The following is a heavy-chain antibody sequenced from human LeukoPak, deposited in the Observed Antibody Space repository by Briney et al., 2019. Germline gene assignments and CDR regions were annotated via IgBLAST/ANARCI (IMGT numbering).Heavy chain of an antibody. Sequence: GRSLRLSCAASGVSFSDYGIHWVRQAPGKGLEWVSAISGSGGSTYYADSVKGRFTISRDNSKNTLSLQMNSLRAEDTAVYYCARAIAAAGIGYYGMDVWGQGTTVTVSS. CDR1: GVSFSDYG. J-gene: IGHJ6*02. CDR3: ARAIAAAGIGYYGMDV. D-gene: IGHD6-13*01. V-gene: IGHV3-23*01. CDR2: ISGSGGST.